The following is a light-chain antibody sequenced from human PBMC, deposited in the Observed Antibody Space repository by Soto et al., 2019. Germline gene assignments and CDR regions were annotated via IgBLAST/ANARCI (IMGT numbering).Light chain of an antibody. V-gene: IGLV2-23*02. Sequence: QSVLTQPASVSGSPGQSITISCTGTSSDVGTYTLVSWYQHHPGKAPKLVIYEVNKRPAGVSKRFSGSKSGDTASLTISGLQAEDEADYYCSSYPGPTTFYVFGTGTKVTVL. CDR2: EVN. CDR1: SSDVGTYTL. J-gene: IGLJ1*01. CDR3: SSYPGPTTFYV.